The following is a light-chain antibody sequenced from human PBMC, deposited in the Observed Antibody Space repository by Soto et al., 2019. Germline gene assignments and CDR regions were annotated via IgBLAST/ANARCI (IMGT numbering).Light chain of an antibody. J-gene: IGKJ3*01. CDR3: QQYTAWPPLLT. V-gene: IGKV3-15*01. Sequence: DIVMTQSPATLSLSPGERATLSCRASQNVRSSLAWFQQRPGQAPRLLIHGASTRATGVPARFSGSGSGTEFTLTISGLRSEDSATSYCQQYTAWPPLLTYGPGNKVDRK. CDR2: GAS. CDR1: QNVRSS.